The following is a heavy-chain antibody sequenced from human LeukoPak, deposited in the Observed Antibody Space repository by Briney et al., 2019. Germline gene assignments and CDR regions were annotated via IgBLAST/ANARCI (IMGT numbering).Heavy chain of an antibody. Sequence: PGGSLRLSCAASGFTFSSYHMNWVRQAPGKGLEWVSSISSSSTYIYYADSVKGRFTISRDNAKSSLYLQMNSLRAEDTAVNYCARGPDYGDFINWYFDLWGRDTLVTVSS. CDR3: ARGPDYGDFINWYFDL. J-gene: IGHJ2*01. V-gene: IGHV3-21*01. D-gene: IGHD4-17*01. CDR2: ISSSSTYI. CDR1: GFTFSSYH.